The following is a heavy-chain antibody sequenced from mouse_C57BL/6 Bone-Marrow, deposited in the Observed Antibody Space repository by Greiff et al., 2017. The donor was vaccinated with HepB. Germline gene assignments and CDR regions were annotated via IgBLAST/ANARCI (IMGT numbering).Heavy chain of an antibody. CDR3: ARTYYGSSPYWYFDV. Sequence: EVQLQQSGPELVKPGASVKIPCKASGYTFTDYNMDWVKQSHGKSLEWIGDINPNNGGTSYNQKFKGKATLTVDKSSSTACMELRSLTSEDSAVYYCARTYYGSSPYWYFDVWGTGTTVTVSS. D-gene: IGHD1-1*01. CDR2: INPNNGGT. J-gene: IGHJ1*03. CDR1: GYTFTDYN. V-gene: IGHV1-18*01.